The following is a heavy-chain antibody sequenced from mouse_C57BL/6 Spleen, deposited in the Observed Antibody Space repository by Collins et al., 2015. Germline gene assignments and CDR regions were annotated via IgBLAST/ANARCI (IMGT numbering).Heavy chain of an antibody. D-gene: IGHD2-14*01. V-gene: IGHV1S56*01. CDR1: GYTFTSYY. CDR2: IYPGDGST. J-gene: IGHJ3*01. Sequence: QVQLQQSGPELVKPGASVKMSCKASGYTFTSYYIHWVKQRPGQGLEWIGWIYPGDGSTKYNEKFKGKTTLTADKSSSTAYMLLSSLTSEDSAIYFCARGYDRFAYWGQGTLVTVSA. CDR3: ARGYDRFAY.